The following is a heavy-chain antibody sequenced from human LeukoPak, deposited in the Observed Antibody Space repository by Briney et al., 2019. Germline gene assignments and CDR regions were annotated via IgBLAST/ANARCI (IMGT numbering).Heavy chain of an antibody. D-gene: IGHD2-2*01. Sequence: SQTLSLTCSVSGGSISSGNYYWSWIRQPAGKGLEWIGRIYTSGSTNYNPSLKSRVTISLDTSKNQFSLKLSSVTAADTAMYYCARCLGPEDQLVSYYNYYMDVWGKGTTVTVSS. CDR3: ARCLGPEDQLVSYYNYYMDV. V-gene: IGHV4-61*02. CDR1: GGSISSGNYY. J-gene: IGHJ6*03. CDR2: IYTSGST.